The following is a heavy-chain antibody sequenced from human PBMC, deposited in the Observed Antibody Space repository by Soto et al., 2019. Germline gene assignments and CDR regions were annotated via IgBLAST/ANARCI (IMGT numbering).Heavy chain of an antibody. CDR1: GDSVSSNSAA. CDR2: TCYRSKWYN. J-gene: IGHJ6*02. Sequence: SQTLSLTCAISGDSVSSNSAAWNWIRQSPSRGLEWLGRTCYRSKWYNDYAVSVKSRITINPDTSKNQFSLQLNSVTPEDTAVYYSARASAFSSGSNFYYYYDTDIWGPGTSVNVSS. CDR3: ARASAFSSGSNFYYYYDTDI. V-gene: IGHV6-1*01. D-gene: IGHD3-3*01.